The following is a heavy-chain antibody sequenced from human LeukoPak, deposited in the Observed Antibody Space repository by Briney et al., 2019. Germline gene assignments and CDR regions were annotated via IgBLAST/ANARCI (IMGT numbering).Heavy chain of an antibody. CDR2: IRYDGSNK. Sequence: GGSLRLSCAASGFTFSSYGMHWVRQAPGKGLEWVAFIRYDGSNKYYADSVRGRFAISRDNSKSTLSLQMNSLRAEDTAIYYCATYRQVLLPFESWGQGTLVTVSS. J-gene: IGHJ4*02. D-gene: IGHD2-8*02. V-gene: IGHV3-30*02. CDR1: GFTFSSYG. CDR3: ATYRQVLLPFES.